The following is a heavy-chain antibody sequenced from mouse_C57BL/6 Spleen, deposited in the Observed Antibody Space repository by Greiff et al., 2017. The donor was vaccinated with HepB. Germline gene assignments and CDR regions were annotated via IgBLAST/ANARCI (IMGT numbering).Heavy chain of an antibody. CDR2: ISSGSSTI. Sequence: EVKLMESGGGLVKPGGSLKLSCAASGFTFSDYGMHWVRQAPEKGLEWVAYISSGSSTIYYADTVKGRFTISRDNAKNTLFLQMTSLRSEDTAMYYCARGNYGNPWFAYWGQGTLVTVSA. CDR3: ARGNYGNPWFAY. D-gene: IGHD2-1*01. J-gene: IGHJ3*01. V-gene: IGHV5-17*01. CDR1: GFTFSDYG.